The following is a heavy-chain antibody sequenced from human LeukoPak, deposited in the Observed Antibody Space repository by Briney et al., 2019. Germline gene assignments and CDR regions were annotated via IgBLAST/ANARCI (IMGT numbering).Heavy chain of an antibody. D-gene: IGHD3-22*01. CDR1: GFTVSNNY. J-gene: IGHJ5*02. Sequence: PGGSLRLSCAASGFTVSNNYMSWVRQAPGKGLEWVATIKPDGSAQYYVDSVKGRFTISRDNAKNSLFLQINSLRAEDTAVYYCANGGTYSSGPWGQGTLVTVSS. CDR3: ANGGTYSSGP. CDR2: IKPDGSAQ. V-gene: IGHV3-7*01.